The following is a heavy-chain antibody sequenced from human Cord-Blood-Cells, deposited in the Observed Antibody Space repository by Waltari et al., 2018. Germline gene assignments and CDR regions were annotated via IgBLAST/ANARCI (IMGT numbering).Heavy chain of an antibody. J-gene: IGHJ3*02. CDR1: GYTFTGYY. Sequence: QVQLVQSGAEVQKPGASLKVYCKASGYTFTGYYMHWVRQAPGQGLEWMGWIKPNSGGTNYTQTCQGSVSMTRDTAMSTAYMELIRLRSDDTAVYYCARALGQLEDAFDNWGQGTMVTVSS. CDR3: ARALGQLEDAFDN. V-gene: IGHV1-2*02. CDR2: IKPNSGGT. D-gene: IGHD6-6*01.